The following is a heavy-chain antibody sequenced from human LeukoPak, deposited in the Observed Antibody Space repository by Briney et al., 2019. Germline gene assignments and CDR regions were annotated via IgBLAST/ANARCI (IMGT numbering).Heavy chain of an antibody. J-gene: IGHJ6*03. CDR1: GYSISSGYY. V-gene: IGHV4-38-2*02. CDR3: ARDRYNYSYYYFMDV. CDR2: IYHSGST. D-gene: IGHD5-18*01. Sequence: SETLSLTCTVSGYSISSGYYWGWIRQPPGKGLEWIGSIYHSGSTYYNPSLKSRVTISVDTSKNQFFLKLSSVTAADTAVYYCARDRYNYSYYYFMDVWGKGTTVTVSS.